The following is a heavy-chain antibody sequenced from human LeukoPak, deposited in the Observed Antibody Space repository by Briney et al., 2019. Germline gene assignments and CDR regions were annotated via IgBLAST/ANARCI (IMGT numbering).Heavy chain of an antibody. D-gene: IGHD2-15*01. CDR2: INNDGSGT. Sequence: ETLSLTCTVSGVSISSYYWMHWVRQAPGKGPVWVSRINNDGSGTTYADSVKGRFTISRDDAKNTLYLQMNSLRAEDTAVYYCVRGGESTWSWGQGTLVTVSS. J-gene: IGHJ5*02. V-gene: IGHV3-74*01. CDR1: GVSISSYYW. CDR3: VRGGESTWS.